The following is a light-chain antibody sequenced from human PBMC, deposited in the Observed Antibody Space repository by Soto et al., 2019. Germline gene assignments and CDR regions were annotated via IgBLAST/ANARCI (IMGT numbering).Light chain of an antibody. CDR3: QQYDNWPPFT. V-gene: IGKV3-15*01. CDR2: GAL. CDR1: QSVGSH. Sequence: EIVMTQSPATLSVSPGERATLSCRASQSVGSHLAWYQQRPGQAPRLLIYGALYRATGIPARFSGSGSGTDFTLTISSLQSEDFEVYYCQQYDNWPPFTFGPGTKVDIK. J-gene: IGKJ3*01.